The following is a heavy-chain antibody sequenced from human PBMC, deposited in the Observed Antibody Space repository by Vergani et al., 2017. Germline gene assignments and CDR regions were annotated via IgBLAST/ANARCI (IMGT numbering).Heavy chain of an antibody. CDR3: ARMGGYDEGDAFRIGYFDS. CDR1: GDSISSGVYY. Sequence: QVQLQESGPGLVKPSQTLSLTCSVSGDSISSGVYYWNWIRQPPGKGLGWIGYIYSTGSTHQNPSLRRRINMSVDTSKNQFSLKLNSVTAADTAMYYCARMGGYDEGDAFRIGYFDSWGPGILVTVSS. CDR2: IYSTGST. J-gene: IGHJ4*02. D-gene: IGHD3-22*01. V-gene: IGHV4-31*03.